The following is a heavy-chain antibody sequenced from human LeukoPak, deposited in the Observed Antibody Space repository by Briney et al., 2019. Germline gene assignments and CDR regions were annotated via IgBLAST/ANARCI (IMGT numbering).Heavy chain of an antibody. Sequence: SETLSLTCSVSGGSITSTTSYWAWIRQTPGKGLEWIGSIYHSGSTYYSPSLRSRITIPVDTSRNQFSLKLSSVTAADTAVYFCARQNRGDYNDEGVNEYFQQWGQGTVVTVSS. CDR1: GGSITSTTSY. J-gene: IGHJ1*01. CDR2: IYHSGST. D-gene: IGHD5-24*01. CDR3: ARQNRGDYNDEGVNEYFQQ. V-gene: IGHV4-39*01.